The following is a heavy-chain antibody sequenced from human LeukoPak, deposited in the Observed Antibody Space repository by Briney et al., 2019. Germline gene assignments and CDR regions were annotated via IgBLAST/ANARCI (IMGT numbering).Heavy chain of an antibody. CDR1: GFTFSSYW. D-gene: IGHD4-11*01. Sequence: GGSLRLSCAASGFTFSSYWMSWVRQAPGKGLEWVANIKQDGSEKYYVDSVKGQLTISRDNAKNSLYLQMNSLRAEDTAVYYCAREPPTNRDSSNYGSWGQGTLVTVSS. CDR3: AREPPTNRDSSNYGS. V-gene: IGHV3-7*01. J-gene: IGHJ4*02. CDR2: IKQDGSEK.